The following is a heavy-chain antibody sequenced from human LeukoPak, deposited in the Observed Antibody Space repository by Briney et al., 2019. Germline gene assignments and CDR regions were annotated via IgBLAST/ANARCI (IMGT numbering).Heavy chain of an antibody. Sequence: GGSLRLSCAASAFIFSTYGMHWVRQAPDQGLEWVAFIRYDGGEIYYADSVKGRFTISRDNSKNTLYLQMNSLRAEDTAIYYCAKGATVTFYYGMDVWGQGTTVTVSS. CDR1: AFIFSTYG. D-gene: IGHD4-17*01. CDR2: IRYDGGEI. CDR3: AKGATVTFYYGMDV. J-gene: IGHJ6*02. V-gene: IGHV3-30*02.